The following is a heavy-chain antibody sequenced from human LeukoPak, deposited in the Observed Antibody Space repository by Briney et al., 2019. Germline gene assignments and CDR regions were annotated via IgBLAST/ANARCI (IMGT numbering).Heavy chain of an antibody. D-gene: IGHD3-22*01. CDR1: GFTFSSYW. CDR3: ARTGLTYYYDSSGYYSYYFDY. CDR2: IKQGGSEK. V-gene: IGHV3-7*01. J-gene: IGHJ4*02. Sequence: GGSLRLSCAASGFTFSSYWMSWVRQAPGKGLEWVANIKQGGSEKYYVDSVKGRFTISRDNAKNSLYLQMNSLRAEDAAVYYCARTGLTYYYDSSGYYSYYFDYWGQGTLVTVSS.